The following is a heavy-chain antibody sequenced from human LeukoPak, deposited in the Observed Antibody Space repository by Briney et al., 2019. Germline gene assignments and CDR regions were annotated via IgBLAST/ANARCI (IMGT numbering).Heavy chain of an antibody. J-gene: IGHJ5*02. V-gene: IGHV4-39*01. CDR1: GGSISSSTYY. CDR2: IYNSGNT. Sequence: SETLSLTCTVSGGSISSSTYYWGWIRQPPGKGLEWIGNIYNSGNTYYSPSLKSRVTISVDPSKNQFSLKLTSVTAADTAVYYCARRRASSNWFDPWGQGTLVTVSS. D-gene: IGHD5-24*01. CDR3: ARRRASSNWFDP.